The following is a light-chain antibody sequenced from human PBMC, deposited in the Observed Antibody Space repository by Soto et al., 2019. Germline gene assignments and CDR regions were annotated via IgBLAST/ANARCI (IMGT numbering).Light chain of an antibody. V-gene: IGLV1-44*01. J-gene: IGLJ1*01. CDR3: AAWDDSLNASYV. Sequence: QSALNQPPSASGTPGQRVTISCSGSSSNIGSNTVNWYQQLPGTAPKLLIYSNNQRPSGVPDRFSGSKSGTSASLAISGLQSEDEADYYCAAWDDSLNASYVFGTGTKVTVL. CDR1: SSNIGSNT. CDR2: SNN.